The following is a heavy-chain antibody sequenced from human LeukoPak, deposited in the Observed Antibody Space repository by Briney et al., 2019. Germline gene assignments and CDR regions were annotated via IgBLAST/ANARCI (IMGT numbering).Heavy chain of an antibody. CDR1: GVTFSNAW. CDR3: TRGAIVVVRSSDAFDI. J-gene: IGHJ3*02. V-gene: IGHV3-15*01. CDR2: IKRKTDGGTT. Sequence: GGSLRLSCAASGVTFSNAWMSWVRQAPGKGLEWVGRIKRKTDGGTTDYAAPVKGRFTISRDNSKNTLYLQMNSLKTEDTAVYYCTRGAIVVVRSSDAFDIWGQGTMVTVSS. D-gene: IGHD3-22*01.